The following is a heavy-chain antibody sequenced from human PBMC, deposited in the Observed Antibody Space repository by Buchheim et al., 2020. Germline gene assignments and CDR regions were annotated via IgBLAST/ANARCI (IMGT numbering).Heavy chain of an antibody. Sequence: QVQLQGSGPGLVKPSETLSLTCTVSGGSVSSGSYYWSWIRQPPGKGLEWIGYIYYSGSTHYNPSLKSRVTISVDTSKNQFSLKLSSVTAADTAVYYCARDEGGYCSSTSCYTARRFDPWGQGTL. CDR1: GGSVSSGSYY. CDR2: IYYSGST. J-gene: IGHJ5*02. CDR3: ARDEGGYCSSTSCYTARRFDP. D-gene: IGHD2-2*02. V-gene: IGHV4-61*01.